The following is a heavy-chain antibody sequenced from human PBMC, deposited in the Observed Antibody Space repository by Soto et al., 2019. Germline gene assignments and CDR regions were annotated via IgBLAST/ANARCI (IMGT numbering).Heavy chain of an antibody. CDR3: ARALVTAIPYYYYYGMDG. CDR1: GFTFSSYA. D-gene: IGHD2-21*02. J-gene: IGHJ6*02. Sequence: QVQLVESGGGVVQPGRSLRLSCAASGFTFSSYAMHWVRQAPGKGLEWVAVISYDGSNKYYADSVKGRFTISRDNSKNTLYLHMNSLRAEDTAVYYCARALVTAIPYYYYYGMDGWGQGTTVTVSS. V-gene: IGHV3-30-3*01. CDR2: ISYDGSNK.